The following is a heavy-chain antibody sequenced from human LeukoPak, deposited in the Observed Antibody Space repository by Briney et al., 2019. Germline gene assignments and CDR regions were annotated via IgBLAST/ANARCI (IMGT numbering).Heavy chain of an antibody. Sequence: GGSLRLSCAASGFTFSSYWMHWVRQAPGKGLVWVSRINSDATTTSYADSVKGRFTASRDNAKNTLYLQMNSLRAEDTAMYYCAGVGTTGLDWGQGTLVTVSS. J-gene: IGHJ4*02. V-gene: IGHV3-74*01. D-gene: IGHD1-1*01. CDR3: AGVGTTGLD. CDR2: INSDATTT. CDR1: GFTFSSYW.